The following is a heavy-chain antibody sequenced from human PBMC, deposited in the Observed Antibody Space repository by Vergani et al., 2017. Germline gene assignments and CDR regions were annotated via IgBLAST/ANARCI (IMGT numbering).Heavy chain of an antibody. Sequence: QLQLQESGPGLVKPSATLSLTCSVPGASIRSSNYYWGWIRHPPGKGLEWSASIYYSGSTYYHPSRKSRVTISVDTSKNQFSLKLSTVTAADTAVYFCARHSTVEWLVKLGWIDPWGQGILVTVSS. CDR1: GASIRSSNYY. CDR2: IYYSGST. J-gene: IGHJ5*02. D-gene: IGHD6-19*01. CDR3: ARHSTVEWLVKLGWIDP. V-gene: IGHV4-39*01.